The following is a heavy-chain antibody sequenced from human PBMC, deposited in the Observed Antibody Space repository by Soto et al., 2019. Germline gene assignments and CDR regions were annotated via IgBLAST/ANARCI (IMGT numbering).Heavy chain of an antibody. V-gene: IGHV3-23*04. D-gene: IGHD3-10*01. Sequence: EVQLVESGGGLVRPAGALRLSCVASGFMFGNYAMGWVRQSPGKGLEWVSGVTDSGMTTYYADSVKGRFTISRDNSKNTLYLQMNHLRAEDTAKYYCAQYISMVLEDYFDFCGQGALVTVSS. J-gene: IGHJ4*02. CDR3: AQYISMVLEDYFDF. CDR1: GFMFGNYA. CDR2: VTDSGMTT.